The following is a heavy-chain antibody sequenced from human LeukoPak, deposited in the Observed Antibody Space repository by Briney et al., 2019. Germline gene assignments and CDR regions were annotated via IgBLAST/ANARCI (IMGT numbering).Heavy chain of an antibody. Sequence: SETLSLTCTVSGGSISSSSYYWGWIRQPPGKGLEWIGSIYYSGSTYYNPSLKSRVTISVDTSKNQFSLKLSSVTAADTAVYYCASGRITMVRGVIFSPPDYWGQGTLVTVSS. D-gene: IGHD3-10*01. CDR2: IYYSGST. CDR3: ASGRITMVRGVIFSPPDY. CDR1: GGSISSSSYY. J-gene: IGHJ4*02. V-gene: IGHV4-39*07.